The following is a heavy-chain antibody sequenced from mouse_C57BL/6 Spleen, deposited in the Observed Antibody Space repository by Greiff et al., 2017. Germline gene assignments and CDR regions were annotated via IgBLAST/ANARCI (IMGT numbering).Heavy chain of an antibody. V-gene: IGHV1-53*01. CDR3: ARGDGYYVSPFAY. J-gene: IGHJ3*01. CDR2: INPSNGGT. D-gene: IGHD2-3*01. CDR1: GYTFTSYW. Sequence: VQLKQPGTELVKPGASVKLSCKASGYTFTSYWMHWVKQRPGQGLEWIGNINPSNGGTNYNEKFKSKATLTVDKSSSTAYMQLSSLTSEDSAVYYCARGDGYYVSPFAYWGQGTLVTVSA.